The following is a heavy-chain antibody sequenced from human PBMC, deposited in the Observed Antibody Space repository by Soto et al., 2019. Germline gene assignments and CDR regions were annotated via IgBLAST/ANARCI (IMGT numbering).Heavy chain of an antibody. CDR2: INHSGST. V-gene: IGHV4-34*01. CDR3: ARDIAAARPGGMDV. D-gene: IGHD6-13*01. Sequence: SETMSLTCAVYGGSFSGYCWSWIRQPPGKGLEWIGEINHSGSTNYNPSLKSRVTISVDTSKNQFSLKLSSVTAADTAVYYCARDIAAARPGGMDVWGQGTTVTVSS. CDR1: GGSFSGYC. J-gene: IGHJ6*02.